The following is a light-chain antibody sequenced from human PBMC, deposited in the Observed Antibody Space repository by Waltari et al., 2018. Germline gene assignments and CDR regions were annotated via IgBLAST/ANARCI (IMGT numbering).Light chain of an antibody. Sequence: EIVLTQSPGTLSLSPGERASLSCRTSQSVSSNYLACYQQRPGQAPRLLIYGASSRAIGIPDRFSGSGSGTDFTLTISRLEPEDFAVYYCQQYGTSPRTFGQGTKVEIK. CDR3: QQYGTSPRT. CDR1: QSVSSNY. J-gene: IGKJ1*01. V-gene: IGKV3-20*01. CDR2: GAS.